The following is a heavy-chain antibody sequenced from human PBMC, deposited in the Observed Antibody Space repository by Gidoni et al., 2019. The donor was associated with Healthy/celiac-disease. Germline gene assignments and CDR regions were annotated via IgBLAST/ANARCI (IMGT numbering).Heavy chain of an antibody. D-gene: IGHD2-15*01. CDR2: SDPSESYT. Sequence: EVQLVQSGAEVKKPGESLRISCKGSGYSFTSYWISWVRQMPGKGLEWMGRSDPSESYTNYSPSFQGHVTISADKSISTAYLQGSSRKASDTAMYYCARLCSGGSCYGYYYMDVWGKGTTVTVSS. CDR3: ARLCSGGSCYGYYYMDV. CDR1: GYSFTSYW. V-gene: IGHV5-10-1*03. J-gene: IGHJ6*03.